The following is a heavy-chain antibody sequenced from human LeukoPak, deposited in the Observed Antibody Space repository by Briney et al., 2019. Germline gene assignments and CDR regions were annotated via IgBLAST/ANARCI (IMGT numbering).Heavy chain of an antibody. CDR1: GFTFSNHA. CDR3: ARGVTTADY. Sequence: GGFLRLSCVASGFTFSNHAMTWVRQAPGKGLEWVAVIWYDGSNKYYTDSVKGRFTISRDNSKNMLYLQMNSLRAEDTAVYYCARGVTTADYWGQGTLVTVSS. D-gene: IGHD4-11*01. J-gene: IGHJ4*02. V-gene: IGHV3-33*01. CDR2: IWYDGSNK.